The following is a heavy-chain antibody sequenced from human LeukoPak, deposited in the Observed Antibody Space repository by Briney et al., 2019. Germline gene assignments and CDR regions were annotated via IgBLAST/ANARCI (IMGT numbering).Heavy chain of an antibody. D-gene: IGHD3-10*01. CDR1: GGTFSSYA. V-gene: IGHV1-69*01. CDR3: ARGESGVAFDY. Sequence: SVKVSYKASGGTFSSYAISWVRQAPGQGLEWMGGIIPIFGTANYAQKFQGGVTITADESTSTAYMELSSLRSEDTAVYYCARGESGVAFDYWGQGTLVTVSS. J-gene: IGHJ4*02. CDR2: IIPIFGTA.